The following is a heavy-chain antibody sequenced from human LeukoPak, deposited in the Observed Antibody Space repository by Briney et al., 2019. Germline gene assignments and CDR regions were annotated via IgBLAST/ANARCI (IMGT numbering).Heavy chain of an antibody. J-gene: IGHJ3*02. V-gene: IGHV3-69-1*01. CDR1: GFTVSSNY. CDR3: ARTLDTAMAYDAFDI. CDR2: ISSSSYI. Sequence: GGSLRLSCAASGFTVSSNYMSWVRQAPGKGLEWVSSISSSSYIYYADSVKGRFTISRDNAKNSLYLQMNSLRAEDTAVYYCARTLDTAMAYDAFDIWGQGTMVTVSS. D-gene: IGHD5-18*01.